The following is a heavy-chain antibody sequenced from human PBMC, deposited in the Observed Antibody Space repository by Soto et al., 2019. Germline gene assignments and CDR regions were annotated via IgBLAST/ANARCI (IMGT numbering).Heavy chain of an antibody. CDR3: ARMASFGLLNWFDP. J-gene: IGHJ5*02. CDR1: GYSFTSND. CDR2: MTLGSGDT. D-gene: IGHD3-16*01. V-gene: IGHV1-8*01. Sequence: GASVKVCCKASGYSFTSNDFSWLRQATGQGLEWMGLMTLGSGDTGYAKKFQGRVTMTRDISIAPAYLALSILRSDDTAIYYCARMASFGLLNWFDPGGQGALVTVSS.